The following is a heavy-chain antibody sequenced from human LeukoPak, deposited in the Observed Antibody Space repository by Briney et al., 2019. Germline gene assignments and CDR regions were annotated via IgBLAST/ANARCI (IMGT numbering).Heavy chain of an antibody. J-gene: IGHJ6*02. CDR1: GGSFSGYF. CDR3: AGYYSSIYGMDV. V-gene: IGHV4-34*01. Sequence: SETLPLTCAVNGGSFSGYFWSWIRQPPGKGLEWIGEINHSGSTYYNASLKSRITISVDTSKRQFSLRMNSVTAADTAVYFCAGYYSSIYGMDVWGQGTSVTVSS. D-gene: IGHD3-3*01. CDR2: INHSGST.